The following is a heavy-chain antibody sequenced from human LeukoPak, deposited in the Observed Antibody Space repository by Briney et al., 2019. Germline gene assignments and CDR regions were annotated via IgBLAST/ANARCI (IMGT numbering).Heavy chain of an antibody. CDR3: ARDSHYDFWSGYYSYYYGMDV. Sequence: ASVKVSCKASGGTFSSYAISWVRQAPGQGLEWMGRIIPIFGIANYAQKFQGRVTITADKSTSTAYMELSSLRSEDTAVYYCARDSHYDFWSGYYSYYYGMDVWGQGTTVTVSS. CDR1: GGTFSSYA. V-gene: IGHV1-69*04. D-gene: IGHD3-3*01. CDR2: IIPIFGIA. J-gene: IGHJ6*02.